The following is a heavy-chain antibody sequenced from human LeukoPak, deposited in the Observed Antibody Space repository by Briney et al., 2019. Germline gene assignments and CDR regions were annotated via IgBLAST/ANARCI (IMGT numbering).Heavy chain of an antibody. V-gene: IGHV3-11*01. Sequence: PGGSLRLSCAASGFTFSDYYMTWIRQAPGKGLEWVSYISTSGSSIYSADSVKGRFTTSRDNAKNSLYLQMNSLRAEDTAVYNCARVSGSWYRSWYFDLWGRGTLVTVSS. CDR3: ARVSGSWYRSWYFDL. D-gene: IGHD6-13*01. J-gene: IGHJ2*01. CDR2: ISTSGSSI. CDR1: GFTFSDYY.